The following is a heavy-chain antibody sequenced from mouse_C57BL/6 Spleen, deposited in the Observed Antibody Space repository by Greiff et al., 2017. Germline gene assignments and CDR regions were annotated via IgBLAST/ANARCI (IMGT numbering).Heavy chain of an antibody. D-gene: IGHD2-3*01. CDR1: GYTFTDYY. V-gene: IGHV1-26*01. J-gene: IGHJ4*01. Sequence: EVQLQQSGPELVKPGASVKISCKASGYTFTDYYMNWVKQSHGKSLEWIGDINPNNGGTSYNQKFKGKATLTVDKSSSTAYMELRSLTSEDSAVYYCARSRKNDGYFYAMDYWGQGTSVTVSS. CDR3: ARSRKNDGYFYAMDY. CDR2: INPNNGGT.